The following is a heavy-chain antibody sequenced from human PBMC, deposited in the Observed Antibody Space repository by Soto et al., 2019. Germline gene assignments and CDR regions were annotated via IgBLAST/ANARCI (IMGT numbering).Heavy chain of an antibody. J-gene: IGHJ4*02. CDR3: AKSGRGRFLEWLLSDY. D-gene: IGHD3-3*01. V-gene: IGHV3-23*01. Sequence: PGGSLRLSCAASGFTFSSYAMSWVRQAPGKGLEWVSAISGSGGSTYYADSVKGRFTISRDNSKNTLYLQMNSLRAEDTAVYYCAKSGRGRFLEWLLSDYWGQGTLVTVSS. CDR2: ISGSGGST. CDR1: GFTFSSYA.